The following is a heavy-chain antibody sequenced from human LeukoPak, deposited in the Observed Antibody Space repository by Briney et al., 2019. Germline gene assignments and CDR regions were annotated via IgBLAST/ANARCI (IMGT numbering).Heavy chain of an antibody. D-gene: IGHD3-16*02. CDR3: ARGRSTGSTFGGVIVQHNWFDP. V-gene: IGHV4-39*07. CDR1: GGSISSSSYY. J-gene: IGHJ5*02. Sequence: QSSETLSLTCTVSGGSISSSSYYWGWIRQPPGKGLGWIGEINHSGSTNYNPSLKSRVTISVDTSKNQFSLKLSSVTAADTAVYYCARGRSTGSTFGGVIVQHNWFDPWGQGTLVTVSS. CDR2: INHSGST.